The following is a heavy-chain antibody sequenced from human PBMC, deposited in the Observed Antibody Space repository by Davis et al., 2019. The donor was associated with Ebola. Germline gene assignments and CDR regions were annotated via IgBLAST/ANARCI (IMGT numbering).Heavy chain of an antibody. CDR3: AKSGLSFGVVKYHYGMDV. J-gene: IGHJ6*04. Sequence: PSETLSLTCAVSGGPITSTNWWCCVRQPPGKGLEWVSAISGSGGSTYYADSVKGRFTISRDHSKKTLYLQMNSLRAEDTAVYYCAKSGLSFGVVKYHYGMDVWGKGTTVTVSS. CDR2: ISGSGGST. V-gene: IGHV3-23*01. CDR1: GGPITSTN. D-gene: IGHD3-3*01.